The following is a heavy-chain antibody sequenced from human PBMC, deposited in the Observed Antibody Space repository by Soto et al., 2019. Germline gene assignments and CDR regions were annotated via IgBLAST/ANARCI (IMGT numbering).Heavy chain of an antibody. V-gene: IGHV1-18*01. Sequence: ASVKVSCKASGYTFTSYGISWVRQAPGQGLEWMGWISAYNGNTNYAQKLQGRVTMTTDTSTSTAYMELRSLRSDDTAVYYCARDLEVDTAMVSSEAFDIWGQGTMVTVSS. CDR2: ISAYNGNT. CDR1: GYTFTSYG. D-gene: IGHD5-18*01. J-gene: IGHJ3*02. CDR3: ARDLEVDTAMVSSEAFDI.